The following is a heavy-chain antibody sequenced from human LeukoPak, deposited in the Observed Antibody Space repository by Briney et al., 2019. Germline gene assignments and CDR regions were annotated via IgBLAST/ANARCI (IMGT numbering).Heavy chain of an antibody. CDR2: VSYSGST. D-gene: IGHD1-26*01. CDR1: DGSIYSYY. CDR3: ARDESGSYYGLDY. V-gene: IGHV4-59*01. Sequence: SETLSLTCTVSDGSIYSYYWSWIRQPPGKGLEWIGHVSYSGSTNYNPSLNSRVTISVDTSKNQFSLKLSSVTAADTAVYYCARDESGSYYGLDYWGQGTLVTVSS. J-gene: IGHJ4*02.